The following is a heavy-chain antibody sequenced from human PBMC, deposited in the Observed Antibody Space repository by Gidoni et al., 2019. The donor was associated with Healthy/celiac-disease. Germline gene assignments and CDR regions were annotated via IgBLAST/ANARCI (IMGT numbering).Heavy chain of an antibody. J-gene: IGHJ4*02. D-gene: IGHD6-19*01. CDR3: AREGKGSGWFDY. CDR1: GGSISSYY. Sequence: VQLQESGPGLVKPSETLSLTCTVSGGSISSYYWSWIRQPPGKGLEWIGYIYYSGSTNYNPSLKSRVTISVDTSKNQFSLKLSSVTAADTAVYYCAREGKGSGWFDYWGQGTLVTVSS. V-gene: IGHV4-59*01. CDR2: IYYSGST.